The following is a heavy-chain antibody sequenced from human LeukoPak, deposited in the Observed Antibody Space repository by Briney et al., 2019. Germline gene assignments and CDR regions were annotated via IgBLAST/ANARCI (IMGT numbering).Heavy chain of an antibody. J-gene: IGHJ6*02. D-gene: IGHD3-3*01. V-gene: IGHV3-21*01. CDR1: GFTFSSYS. CDR2: ISSSSSYI. CDR3: ARDGTYYDARMDV. Sequence: GGSLRLSCAASGFTFSSYSMNWVRQAPGKGLEWVSSISSSSSYIYYADSVKGRFTISRGSAKNSLYLQMNSLRAEDTAVYYCARDGTYYDARMDVWGQGTTVTVSS.